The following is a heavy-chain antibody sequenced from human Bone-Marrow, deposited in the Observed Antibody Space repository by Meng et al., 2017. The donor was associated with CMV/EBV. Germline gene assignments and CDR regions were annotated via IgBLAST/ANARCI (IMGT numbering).Heavy chain of an antibody. CDR2: ISATGDTI. CDR1: GFTFSSYG. D-gene: IGHD2/OR15-2a*01. Sequence: GESLKISCAASGFTFSSYGMSWVRQAPGRGLEWISYISATGDTIHYADSVKGRFTVSRDNTKSSVYLRMNSLGAEDTAVYYCARDRDTHYCYSDSCYGLAYWGQGTLVTVSS. V-gene: IGHV3-48*04. J-gene: IGHJ4*02. CDR3: ARDRDTHYCYSDSCYGLAY.